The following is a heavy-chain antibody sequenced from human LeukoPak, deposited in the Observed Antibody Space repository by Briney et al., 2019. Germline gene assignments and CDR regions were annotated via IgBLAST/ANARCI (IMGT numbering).Heavy chain of an antibody. Sequence: SQTLSLTCTVSGGSISSGGYYWSWIRQHPEKGLEWIGYIYYSGSTYYNPSLKSRVTISVDTSKNQFSLKLSSVTAADTAVYYCARRGSGRINWFDPWGQGTLVTVSS. J-gene: IGHJ5*02. CDR3: ARRGSGRINWFDP. D-gene: IGHD2-21*01. CDR2: IYYSGST. CDR1: GGSISSGGYY. V-gene: IGHV4-31*03.